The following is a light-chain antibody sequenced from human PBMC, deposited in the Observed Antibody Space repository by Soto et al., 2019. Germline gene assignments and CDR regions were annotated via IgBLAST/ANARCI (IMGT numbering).Light chain of an antibody. CDR3: QQYQSLT. V-gene: IGKV3-20*01. Sequence: EIVLTQSPGTLSLSPGERATLSCRASQSVTNNYLAWYQHKPGQAPRLLIYGASNRATGIPDRFSGSGSGTDFTLTITRLEPEDCAVYYCQQYQSLTFGGGTKVDIK. CDR2: GAS. J-gene: IGKJ4*01. CDR1: QSVTNNY.